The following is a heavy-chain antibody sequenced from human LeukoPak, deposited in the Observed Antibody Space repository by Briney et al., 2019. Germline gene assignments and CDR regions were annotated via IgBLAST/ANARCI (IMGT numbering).Heavy chain of an antibody. J-gene: IGHJ3*02. CDR3: ARGPLGIHAFDI. CDR2: ISAYNGNT. D-gene: IGHD1-14*01. CDR1: GYTFTSYG. Sequence: WASVKVSCKASGYTFTSYGISWVRQAPGQGLEWMGWISAYNGNTDYAQKLQGRVTMTTDTSTSTAYMELRSLRSDDAAVYYCARGPLGIHAFDIWGQGTMVTVSS. V-gene: IGHV1-18*01.